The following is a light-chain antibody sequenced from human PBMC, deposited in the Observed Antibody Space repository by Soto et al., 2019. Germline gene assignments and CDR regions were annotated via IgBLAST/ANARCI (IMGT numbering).Light chain of an antibody. J-gene: IGKJ5*01. CDR2: AAS. Sequence: DNKMTHSPASLSAYVGDRVTITCPASQSISSYLNWYQQKPGKAPKLLIYAASSLQSGVPSRFSGSGSGTDFTLTISSLQPEDFATYYCQQSYSTPTFGQGTRLEIK. V-gene: IGKV1-39*01. CDR3: QQSYSTPT. CDR1: QSISSY.